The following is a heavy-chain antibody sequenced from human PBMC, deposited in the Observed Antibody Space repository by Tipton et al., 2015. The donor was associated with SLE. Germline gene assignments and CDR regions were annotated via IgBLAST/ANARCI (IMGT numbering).Heavy chain of an antibody. J-gene: IGHJ4*02. D-gene: IGHD2-15*01. Sequence: TLSLTCTVSGGSISSSSYYWGWIRQPPGKGLEWIGYIYYSGSTNYNPSLKSRVTISVDTSKNQFSLKLSSVTAADTAVYYCARGDCSGGSCPGGFDYWGQGTLVTVSS. CDR3: ARGDCSGGSCPGGFDY. CDR2: IYYSGST. CDR1: GGSISSSSYY. V-gene: IGHV4-61*05.